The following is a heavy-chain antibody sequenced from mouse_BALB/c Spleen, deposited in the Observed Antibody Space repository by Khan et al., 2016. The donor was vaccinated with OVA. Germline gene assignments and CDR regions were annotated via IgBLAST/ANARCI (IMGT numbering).Heavy chain of an antibody. CDR1: GYTFTTAG. CDR3: ARGGAAYYRCGGGAMDY. Sequence: QIQLVQSGPELKKSGETVRISCKASGYTFTTAGMQWVQKMPGKGLKWIGWINTHSGVPKYAEDFKGRFAFSLETSASTAYLQITNLKNEDTATYFCARGGAAYYRCGGGAMDYWGQGTSVTVSS. V-gene: IGHV9-4*02. J-gene: IGHJ4*01. CDR2: INTHSGVP. D-gene: IGHD2-12*01.